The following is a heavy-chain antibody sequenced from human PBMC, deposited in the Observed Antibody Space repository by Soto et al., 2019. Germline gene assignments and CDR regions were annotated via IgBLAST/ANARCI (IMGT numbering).Heavy chain of an antibody. D-gene: IGHD6-13*01. J-gene: IGHJ6*02. CDR1: GFTFSSYS. CDR3: HGGSWSNYYYGMDV. V-gene: IGHV3-21*01. Sequence: GGSLRLSCAASGFTFSSYSMNWVRQAPGKGLEWVSSISSSSSYIYYADSVKGRFTISRDNAKNSLYLQMNSLRAEDTAVYYCHGGSWSNYYYGMDVWGQGTTVTVSS. CDR2: ISSSSSYI.